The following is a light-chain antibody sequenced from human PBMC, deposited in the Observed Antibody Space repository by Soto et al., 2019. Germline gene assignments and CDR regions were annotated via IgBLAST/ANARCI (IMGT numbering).Light chain of an antibody. CDR3: QLYGISPH. Sequence: EIVLTQSPATLSLSPGDRATLSCRASQSVTSSLAWFQQKPGQAPRLLIYDVSRRATAIPARFSGSGSGTDFTLTISSLEPEDFAVYYCQLYGISPHFGQGTRLEIK. CDR1: QSVTSS. V-gene: IGKV3-11*01. J-gene: IGKJ5*01. CDR2: DVS.